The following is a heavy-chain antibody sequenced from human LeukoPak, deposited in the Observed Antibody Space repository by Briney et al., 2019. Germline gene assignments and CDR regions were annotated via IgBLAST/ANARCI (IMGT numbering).Heavy chain of an antibody. CDR3: AELGITMIGGV. V-gene: IGHV3-48*04. CDR2: ISSSSSTI. J-gene: IGHJ6*04. Sequence: PGTSLRLSCAASGFTFSSYSMNWVRQAPGKGLECVSYISSSSSTIYYADSVKGRFTISRDNAKNSLYLQMNSLRAEDTAVYYCAELGITMIGGVWGKGTTVTISS. CDR1: GFTFSSYS. D-gene: IGHD3-10*02.